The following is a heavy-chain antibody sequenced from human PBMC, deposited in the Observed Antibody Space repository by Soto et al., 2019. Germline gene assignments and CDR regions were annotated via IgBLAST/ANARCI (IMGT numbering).Heavy chain of an antibody. V-gene: IGHV4-38-2*01. CDR1: GYSISSGYY. CDR3: ARAGDTMVRGVIIMNYYGMDV. J-gene: IGHJ6*02. Sequence: PSETLSLTCAVSGYSISSGYYWGWIRQPPGKGLEWIGNIHHSGTTYYNPSLKSRVTISIDRSKNQFSLKLISVTAADTAVYYCARAGDTMVRGVIIMNYYGMDVWGQGTTVTVSS. CDR2: IHHSGTT. D-gene: IGHD3-10*01.